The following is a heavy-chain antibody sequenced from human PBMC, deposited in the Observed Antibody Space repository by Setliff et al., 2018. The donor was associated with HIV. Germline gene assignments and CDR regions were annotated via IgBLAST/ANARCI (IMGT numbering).Heavy chain of an antibody. CDR3: ARGGIAAPKHYYYMNV. CDR2: IIPMFGTA. D-gene: IGHD6-13*01. J-gene: IGHJ6*03. CDR1: GGTFSNYA. Sequence: SVKVSCKTSGGTFSNYAISWVRQAPGQGLEWMGGIIPMFGTANYAQKFQGRVTITTDASTSTAYMELSSLRSEDTAVYYCARGGIAAPKHYYYMNVWGKGTTVTVSS. V-gene: IGHV1-69*05.